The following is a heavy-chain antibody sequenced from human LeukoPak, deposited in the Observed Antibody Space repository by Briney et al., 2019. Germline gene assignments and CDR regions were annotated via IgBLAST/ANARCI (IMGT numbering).Heavy chain of an antibody. V-gene: IGHV3-7*01. J-gene: IGHJ4*02. Sequence: GGSLRLSCAASGFKFRYYWMTWVRQAPGKGLEWLANIKESGSEKYYVDSVKGRFAISRDNADDLVYLQMNSLRVEDTAVYYCARGWGEKGRCRGGTCNNPQFDYWGQGILVTVPS. CDR1: GFKFRYYW. CDR2: IKESGSEK. CDR3: ARGWGEKGRCRGGTCNNPQFDY. D-gene: IGHD2-15*01.